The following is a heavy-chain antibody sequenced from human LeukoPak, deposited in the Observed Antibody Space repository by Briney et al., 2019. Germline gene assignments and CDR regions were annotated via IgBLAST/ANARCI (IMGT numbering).Heavy chain of an antibody. Sequence: ASVKVSCKASGSTFTSSGISWVRQAPGQGLEWVGWISTYTGYSKYAQNLQGRVTMTADTSTSTAYMELSSLRSDDTAMYYCAKNSSGGYSDYWGQGTLVTVSS. CDR2: ISTYTGYS. CDR3: AKNSSGGYSDY. D-gene: IGHD6-19*01. CDR1: GSTFTSSG. V-gene: IGHV1-18*01. J-gene: IGHJ4*02.